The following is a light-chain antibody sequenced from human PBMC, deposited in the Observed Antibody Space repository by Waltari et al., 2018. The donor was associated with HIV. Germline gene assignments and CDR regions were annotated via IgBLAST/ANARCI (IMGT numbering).Light chain of an antibody. CDR2: RDV. CDR3: ASWDDSLNGRGVV. Sequence: QSVLTQPPSVSATPGQRVTISCSGSTSNIGSNYIYWYQQFPGRAPKLLIYRDVQRPSGVPDRFAGSKSDTSASLAISGLRSEDEADYYCASWDDSLNGRGVVFGGGTKLTVL. CDR1: TSNIGSNY. V-gene: IGLV1-47*01. J-gene: IGLJ2*01.